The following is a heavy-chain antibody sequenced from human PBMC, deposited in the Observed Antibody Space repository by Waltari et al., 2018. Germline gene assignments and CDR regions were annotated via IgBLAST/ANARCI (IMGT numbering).Heavy chain of an antibody. CDR1: GYSISSGYY. CDR3: AREPGYSSSPGDY. D-gene: IGHD6-13*01. J-gene: IGHJ4*02. V-gene: IGHV4-38-2*02. CDR2: IYHSGST. Sequence: QVQLQESGPGLVKPSETLSLTCAVSGYSISSGYYWGWIRQPPGKGLEWIGSIYHSGSTYYNPSLKSRVTISVDTSKNQFSLKLSSVTAADTAVYYCAREPGYSSSPGDYWGQGTLVTVSS.